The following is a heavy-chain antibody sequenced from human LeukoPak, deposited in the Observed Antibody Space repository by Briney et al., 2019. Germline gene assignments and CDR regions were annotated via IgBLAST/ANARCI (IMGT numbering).Heavy chain of an antibody. D-gene: IGHD2-15*01. CDR2: ISYDGSNK. J-gene: IGHJ3*02. Sequence: GGSLRLSCAASGFTFSSYGMHWVRQAPGKGLEWVAVISYDGSNKYYADSVKGRFTISRDNSKNTLYLQMNSLRAEDTAVYYCTRALDGSPGRGDAFDIWGQGTMVTVSS. V-gene: IGHV3-30*03. CDR1: GFTFSSYG. CDR3: TRALDGSPGRGDAFDI.